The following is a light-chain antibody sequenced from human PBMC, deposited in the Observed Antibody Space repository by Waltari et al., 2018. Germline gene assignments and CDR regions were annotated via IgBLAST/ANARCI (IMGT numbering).Light chain of an antibody. CDR3: AAWDDYLLYV. V-gene: IGLV1-47*01. CDR1: SSDIGDNY. Sequence: QSVLTQPPSASGTPGQRVTISCSGSSSDIGDNYVYWYKQLPGTAPNLLIYGNTQRPSGVPDRFSGAKSGTSASLAISDLRSEDEADYYGAAWDDYLLYVFGTGTKVTVL. CDR2: GNT. J-gene: IGLJ1*01.